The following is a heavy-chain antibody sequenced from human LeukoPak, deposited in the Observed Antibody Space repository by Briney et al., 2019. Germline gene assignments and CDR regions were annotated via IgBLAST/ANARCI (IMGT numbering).Heavy chain of an antibody. Sequence: SETLSLTCAVYGGSFGAYYWSWIRQPPGKGLEWIGEVNHRGATNYNPSLESRVTMSVDTSKNHFSLKLTSVTAADTAVYYCRVSSYYFDYWGQGALVTVSS. CDR1: GGSFGAYY. D-gene: IGHD5/OR15-5a*01. J-gene: IGHJ4*02. CDR2: VNHRGAT. CDR3: RVSSYYFDY. V-gene: IGHV4-34*01.